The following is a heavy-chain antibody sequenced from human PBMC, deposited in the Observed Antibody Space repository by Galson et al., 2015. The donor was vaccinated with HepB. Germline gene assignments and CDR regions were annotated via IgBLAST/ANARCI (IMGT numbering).Heavy chain of an antibody. J-gene: IGHJ4*02. D-gene: IGHD6-13*01. CDR1: GFTFSNAW. CDR2: IKNKADGGTT. V-gene: IGHV3-15*01. CDR3: GTETRYSNSWYIVY. Sequence: SLRLSCAASGFTFSNAWISWVRQAPGKGLEWVGRIKNKADGGTTAYTTPVKGRFTISRDDSKNMLYLEMNSLKTEDTAVYYCGTETRYSNSWYIVYWGQGTLVTVSS.